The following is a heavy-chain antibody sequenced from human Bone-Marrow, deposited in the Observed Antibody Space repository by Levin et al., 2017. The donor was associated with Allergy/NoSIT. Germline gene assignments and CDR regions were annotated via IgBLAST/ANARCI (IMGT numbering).Heavy chain of an antibody. D-gene: IGHD2-8*01. CDR3: ARLQMATEAEFDY. V-gene: IGHV4-31*03. Sequence: TISLTCTVSGGSISSGGYYWSWIRQHPGKALDFFFSPSSLFSPPSPPSLKSRVTLSVDTSKSQFSLRVNSVTAADTAVYYCARLQMATEAEFDYWGQGTAVTVSS. CDR1: GGSISSGGYY. CDR2: PSSLFSP. J-gene: IGHJ4*02.